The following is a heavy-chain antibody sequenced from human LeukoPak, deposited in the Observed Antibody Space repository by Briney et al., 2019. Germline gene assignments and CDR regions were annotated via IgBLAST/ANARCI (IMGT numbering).Heavy chain of an antibody. Sequence: GGSLRLSCAASGFTFSGYWMSWVRQAPGKGLEWVADINLDGSVIHYVDSAKGRFTISRDNAKNSLYLQMNYLRAEDTALYYCATSDDSSGSDWGQGTLVTVSS. CDR3: ATSDDSSGSD. D-gene: IGHD3-22*01. CDR2: INLDGSVI. V-gene: IGHV3-7*01. J-gene: IGHJ4*02. CDR1: GFTFSGYW.